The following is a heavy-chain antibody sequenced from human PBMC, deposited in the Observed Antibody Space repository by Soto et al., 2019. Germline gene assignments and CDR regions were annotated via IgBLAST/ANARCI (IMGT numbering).Heavy chain of an antibody. CDR3: VRHRYSSGWYEDF. V-gene: IGHV3-48*02. CDR1: GFTFRTYG. Sequence: PGGSLRLSCGASGFTFRTYGMNWVRQAPGKGLEWVSYISSSSSSIYYADSVKGRFTISRDTAKNSLYLPMNSLTDEDTAVYYCVRHRYSSGWYEDFWGQGT. CDR2: ISSSSSSI. D-gene: IGHD6-19*01. J-gene: IGHJ4*02.